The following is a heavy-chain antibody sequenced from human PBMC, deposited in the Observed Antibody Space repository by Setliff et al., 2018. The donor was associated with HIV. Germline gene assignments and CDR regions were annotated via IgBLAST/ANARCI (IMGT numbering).Heavy chain of an antibody. V-gene: IGHV1-69*10. J-gene: IGHJ4*02. Sequence: SVKVSCKASGGTFSSYVISWVRQAPGQGPEWMGGIIPMYGVANYAQKFQGRVTMTTDTSTSTAYMELRSLRSDDTAVYYCAREEYQLLSHWGQGTLVTVSS. CDR1: GGTFSSYV. CDR2: IIPMYGVA. D-gene: IGHD1-26*01. CDR3: AREEYQLLSH.